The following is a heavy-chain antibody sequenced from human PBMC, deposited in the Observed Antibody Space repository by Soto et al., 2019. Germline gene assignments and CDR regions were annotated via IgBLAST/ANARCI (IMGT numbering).Heavy chain of an antibody. V-gene: IGHV3-9*01. D-gene: IGHD3-22*01. CDR2: ISWNSGSI. CDR1: GFTFDDYA. Sequence: GGSLRLSCAASGFTFDDYAMHWVRQAPGKGLEWVSGISWNSGSIGYADSVKGRFTISRDNAKNSLYLQMNSLRAEDTALYYCAKDFGSGYSGRNDFDIWGQGTMVTVSS. J-gene: IGHJ3*02. CDR3: AKDFGSGYSGRNDFDI.